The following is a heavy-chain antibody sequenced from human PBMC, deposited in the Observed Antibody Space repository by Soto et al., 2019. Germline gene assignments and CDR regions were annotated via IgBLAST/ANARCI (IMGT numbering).Heavy chain of an antibody. D-gene: IGHD4-4*01. CDR1: GYTFTSYY. V-gene: IGHV1-46*01. CDR2: INPDGGGT. CDR3: AVGGNYLSMDV. Sequence: QVQLVQSGAEVKKPGASVKVSCKASGYTFTSYYMHWVRLASGQGLEWMGIINPDGGGTSYAQQFQGRVIMTRDTSTSTVYMEMSSLRSEDTAVYYCAVGGNYLSMDVWGQGTTVTVSS. J-gene: IGHJ6*02.